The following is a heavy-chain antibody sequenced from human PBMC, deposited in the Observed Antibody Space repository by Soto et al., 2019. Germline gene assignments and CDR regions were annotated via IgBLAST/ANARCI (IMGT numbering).Heavy chain of an antibody. CDR2: INQDGSEK. D-gene: IGHD2-21*01. V-gene: IGHV3-7*01. CDR1: GFTFSSYW. J-gene: IGHJ3*02. CDR3: ARASLVVPEAFDI. Sequence: LRLSCAASGFTFSSYWMSWVRQAPGKGLEWVANINQDGSEKYYVDSVKGRFTISRDNAKNSLYLQMNSLRAEDTAVYYCARASLVVPEAFDIWGQGTMVTVSS.